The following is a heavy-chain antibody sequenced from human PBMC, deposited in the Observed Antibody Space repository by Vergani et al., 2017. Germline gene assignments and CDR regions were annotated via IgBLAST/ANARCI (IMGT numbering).Heavy chain of an antibody. Sequence: QEKLVESGGGAVQPGGSLKVSCAASGFSFSSYGTHWVRQAPGKGLEWVAFIRYDGTNKYYPNSVKGRFSISRDDSKNTVYLQMKSLTVEDTAVYYCARDHVGVTTSHYFDVWGQGVRVTVSS. CDR2: IRYDGTNK. J-gene: IGHJ4*02. CDR1: GFSFSSYG. D-gene: IGHD1-26*01. V-gene: IGHV3-30*02. CDR3: ARDHVGVTTSHYFDV.